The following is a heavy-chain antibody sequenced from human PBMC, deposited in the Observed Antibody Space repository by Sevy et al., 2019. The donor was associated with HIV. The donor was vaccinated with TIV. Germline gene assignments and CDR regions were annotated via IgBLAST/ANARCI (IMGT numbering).Heavy chain of an antibody. Sequence: GGSLRLACAASGFTFSSYGMHWVRLAPGKGLEWVAVRWFDGSNTYYADSVKGRFTISRDIAKNTLLLQMNSLRAEDTAVYYCARDLEFYDYGDYGPAFMPDYWGQGTLVTVSS. CDR2: RWFDGSNT. V-gene: IGHV3-33*01. CDR1: GFTFSSYG. D-gene: IGHD4-17*01. J-gene: IGHJ4*02. CDR3: ARDLEFYDYGDYGPAFMPDY.